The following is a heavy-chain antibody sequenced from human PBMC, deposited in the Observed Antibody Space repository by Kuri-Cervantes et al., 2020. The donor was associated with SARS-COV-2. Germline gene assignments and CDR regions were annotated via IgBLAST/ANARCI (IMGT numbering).Heavy chain of an antibody. CDR3: ARAQNTYGSGSYVYFQH. J-gene: IGHJ1*01. CDR2: IKQDGSEK. CDR1: GFTFRSYW. D-gene: IGHD3-10*01. V-gene: IGHV3-7*01. Sequence: GGSLRLSCAASGFTFRSYWMSWVRQAPGKGLEWVANIKQDGSEKYYVDSVKGRFTISRDNAKNSLYLQMNSLRAEDTAVYYCARAQNTYGSGSYVYFQHWGQGTLVTVSS.